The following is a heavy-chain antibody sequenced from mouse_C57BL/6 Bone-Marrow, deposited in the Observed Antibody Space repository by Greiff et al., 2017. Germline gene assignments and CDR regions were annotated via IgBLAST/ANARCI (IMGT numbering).Heavy chain of an antibody. CDR3: TRDHYYYGSLDY. CDR2: LTLYSDAT. J-gene: IGHJ2*01. CDR1: YFAFMACA. D-gene: IGHD1-1*01. Sequence: LQQSGAELVRPGSSVKLSCKASYFAFMACAMHWVKQRPGHGLEWIGSLTLYSDATEYSENFKGKATLTANTSSSTAYMELSRLTSEDSAVXYCTRDHYYYGSLDYWGQGTTVTVSS. V-gene: IGHV1-49*01.